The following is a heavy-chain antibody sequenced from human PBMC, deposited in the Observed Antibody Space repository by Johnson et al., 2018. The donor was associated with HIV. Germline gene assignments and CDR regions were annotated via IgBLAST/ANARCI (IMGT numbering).Heavy chain of an antibody. V-gene: IGHV3-48*01. CDR2: ISSTATNI. J-gene: IGHJ3*02. D-gene: IGHD4-23*01. CDR3: ARRTVVTPGAFDI. Sequence: VQLVESGGGVVQPGRSLRLSCAASGFTFSSYAMHWVRQAPGKGLEWVSYISSTATNIDYADSVKGRFTISRDNSKNTLYLQMNSLRAEDTAVYYCARRTVVTPGAFDIWGQGTMVTVSS. CDR1: GFTFSSYA.